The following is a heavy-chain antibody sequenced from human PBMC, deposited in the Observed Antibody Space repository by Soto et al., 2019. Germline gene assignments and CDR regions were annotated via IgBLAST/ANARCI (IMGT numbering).Heavy chain of an antibody. J-gene: IGHJ4*02. V-gene: IGHV2-70*01. CDR3: ARSSNSSSWSYFDY. CDR2: IDWDDDK. Sequence: SGPTLVNPTRTLTLTCTFSGFSLSTSGMCVSWIRQPPGKALEWLALIDWDDDKYYSTSLKTRLTISKDTSKNQVVLTMTNMDPVDTATYYCARSSNSSSWSYFDYWGQGTLVTVSS. CDR1: GFSLSTSGMC. D-gene: IGHD6-13*01.